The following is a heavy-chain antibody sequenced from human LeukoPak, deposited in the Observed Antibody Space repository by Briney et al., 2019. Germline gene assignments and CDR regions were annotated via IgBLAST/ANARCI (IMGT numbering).Heavy chain of an antibody. V-gene: IGHV4-34*01. CDR1: GGSFSGYY. Sequence: PSETLSLTCAVYGGSFSGYYWSWIRQPPGKGLEWIGEINHSGSTNYNPSLKSRVTISVDTSKNQFSLKLSSVTAADTAVYYCARGFITSDIVVVVGIRAFDIWGQGTMVTVSS. D-gene: IGHD2-15*01. CDR2: INHSGST. J-gene: IGHJ3*02. CDR3: ARGFITSDIVVVVGIRAFDI.